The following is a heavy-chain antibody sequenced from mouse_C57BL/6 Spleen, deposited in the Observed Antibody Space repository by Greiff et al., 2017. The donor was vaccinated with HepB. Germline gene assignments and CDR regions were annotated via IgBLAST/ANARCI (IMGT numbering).Heavy chain of an antibody. D-gene: IGHD1-1*01. CDR2: IYPGDGDT. CDR3: ARSGYDYGSSLDY. CDR1: GYAFSSSW. Sequence: VQLKESGPELVKPGASVKISCKASGYAFSSSWMNWVKQRPGKGLEWIGRIYPGDGDTNYNGKFKGKATLTADKSSSTAYMQLSSLTSEDSAVYFCARSGYDYGSSLDYWGQGTTLTVSS. J-gene: IGHJ2*01. V-gene: IGHV1-82*01.